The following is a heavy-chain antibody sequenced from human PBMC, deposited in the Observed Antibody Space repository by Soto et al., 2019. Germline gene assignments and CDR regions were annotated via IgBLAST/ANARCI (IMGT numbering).Heavy chain of an antibody. D-gene: IGHD6-6*01. CDR2: IYYSGST. J-gene: IGHJ6*02. CDR3: ARQEGIEAGRSYYYSGMDV. CDR1: GGSISSSSYY. V-gene: IGHV4-39*01. Sequence: SETLSLPCTVSGGSISSSSYYWGWIRQPPGKGLEWIGSIYYSGSTYYNPSLKSRVTISVDTSKNQFSLKLSSVTAADTAVYYCARQEGIEAGRSYYYSGMDVWGQGTRVTVSS.